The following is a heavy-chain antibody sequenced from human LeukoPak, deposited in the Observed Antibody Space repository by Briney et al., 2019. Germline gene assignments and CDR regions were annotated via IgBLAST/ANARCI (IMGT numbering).Heavy chain of an antibody. CDR1: GFTFSSYG. V-gene: IGHV3-23*01. Sequence: GGSLRLSYAASGFTFSSYGMSWVRQAPGKGLEWVSAISGSGGSTYYADSVKGRFTISRDNSKNTLYLQMNSLRAEDTAVYYCAAGSGRMVRGVNLDYWGQGTLVTVSS. J-gene: IGHJ4*02. CDR2: ISGSGGST. D-gene: IGHD3-10*01. CDR3: AAGSGRMVRGVNLDY.